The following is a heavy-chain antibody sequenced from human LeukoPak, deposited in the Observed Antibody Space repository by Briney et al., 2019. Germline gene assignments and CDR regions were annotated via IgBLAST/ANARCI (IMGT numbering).Heavy chain of an antibody. D-gene: IGHD5-12*01. CDR2: IYTSGST. Sequence: SEILSLTCTVSGGSISSYYWSWIRQPPGKGLEWIGYIYTSGSTNYNPSLKSRVTISVDTSKNQFSLKLSSVTAADTAVYYCARLRGYGYYYYYMDVWGKGTTVTVSS. CDR3: ARLRGYGYYYYYMDV. CDR1: GGSISSYY. J-gene: IGHJ6*03. V-gene: IGHV4-4*09.